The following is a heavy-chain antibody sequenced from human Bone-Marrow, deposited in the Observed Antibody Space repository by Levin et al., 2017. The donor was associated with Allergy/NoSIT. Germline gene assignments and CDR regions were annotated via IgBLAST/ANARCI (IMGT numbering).Heavy chain of an antibody. D-gene: IGHD4-11*01. CDR2: INAGGGAI. CDR3: AKEYSDYPDPFDY. J-gene: IGHJ4*02. CDR1: GFTFSSYS. Sequence: GGSLRLSCAASGFTFSSYSMAWVRQAPAKGLEWVSIINAGGGAIYYADSVKGRFTISRDNSKNTLYLQMNSLRTEDTAIYYCAKEYSDYPDPFDYWGQGTLVTVSS. V-gene: IGHV3-23*01.